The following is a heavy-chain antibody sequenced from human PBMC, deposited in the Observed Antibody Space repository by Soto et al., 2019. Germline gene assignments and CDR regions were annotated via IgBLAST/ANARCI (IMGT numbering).Heavy chain of an antibody. V-gene: IGHV4-61*08. J-gene: IGHJ4*02. Sequence: VLLQESGPRLLRPSETLSLTCTVSDDSFRGAEYYWSWIRQPLGKGPEWIGYTYYNGDTKYNPALRSRVTMSEDTSKTQFSLRLSSVTAADTAVYFCARGPAYINGWRTFDLWGRGILVTVSS. CDR3: ARGPAYINGWRTFDL. CDR1: DDSFRGAEYY. D-gene: IGHD6-19*01. CDR2: TYYNGDT.